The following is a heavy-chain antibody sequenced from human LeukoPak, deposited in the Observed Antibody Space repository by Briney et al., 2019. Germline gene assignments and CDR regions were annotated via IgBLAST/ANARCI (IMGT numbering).Heavy chain of an antibody. CDR1: GGSISGSF. CDR3: TRDGSKGSRGDAFDL. CDR2: LATSGTI. D-gene: IGHD3-10*01. V-gene: IGHV4-4*07. J-gene: IGHJ3*01. Sequence: SETLSLTCTISGGSISGSFWSWIRKPARQGLEWIGRLATSGTINYNPSLKSRVTVSMDTSKNQFSLKLTSVTAADTAVYYCTRDGSKGSRGDAFDLWGQGSVVTVSS.